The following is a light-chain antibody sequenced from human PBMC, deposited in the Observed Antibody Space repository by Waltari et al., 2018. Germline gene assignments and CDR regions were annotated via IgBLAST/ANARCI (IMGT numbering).Light chain of an antibody. CDR1: QSISSW. V-gene: IGKV1-5*03. CDR3: QQYNSFWT. CDR2: DVS. Sequence: DIQMTQSPSTLSASVGERVTVTCRASQSISSWLAWYQDKPGKAPKLLVYDVSSLESGVPSRFSGSGSGTEFSLTISSLQPDEFATYYCQQYNSFWTFGQGTKVEIK. J-gene: IGKJ1*01.